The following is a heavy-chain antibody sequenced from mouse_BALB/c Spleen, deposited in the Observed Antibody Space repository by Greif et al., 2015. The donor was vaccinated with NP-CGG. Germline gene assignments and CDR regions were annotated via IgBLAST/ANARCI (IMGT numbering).Heavy chain of an antibody. J-gene: IGHJ3*01. D-gene: IGHD4-1*01. Sequence: EVQLQESGPELVKPGASVKISCKASGCTFTDYNMHWVKQSHGKSLEWIGYIYPYNGGTGYNQKFKSKATLTVDNSSCTAYMELRSLTPEDSAVYYCARNWDGFAYWGQGTLVTVSA. CDR2: IYPYNGGT. CDR3: ARNWDGFAY. CDR1: GCTFTDYN. V-gene: IGHV1S29*02.